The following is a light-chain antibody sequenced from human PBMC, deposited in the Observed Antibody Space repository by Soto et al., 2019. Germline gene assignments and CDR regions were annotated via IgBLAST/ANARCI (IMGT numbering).Light chain of an antibody. CDR1: SSDVGSYNR. J-gene: IGLJ1*01. Sequence: SALTQPPSVSGSPGQSVAISCSGTSSDVGSYNRVSWYQQPPGTAPKLMIYDVSNRPSGVPDRFSGSKSGNTASLTISGLQAEDEADYYCSSFTTSSTYVFGTGTQLTVL. V-gene: IGLV2-18*02. CDR3: SSFTTSSTYV. CDR2: DVS.